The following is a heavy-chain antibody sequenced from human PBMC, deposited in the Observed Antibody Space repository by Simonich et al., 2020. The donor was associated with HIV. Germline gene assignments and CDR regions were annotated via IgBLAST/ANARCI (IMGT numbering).Heavy chain of an antibody. Sequence: QVTLKESGPALVKPTQTLTLTCTFSGFSLSTSGMRVSWIRQPPGKALEWLARIDLDDDKFYSTSLKTRLTISKDTSKNPVVLTMTNMDPVDTATYYCARPRPGDGWYFDLWGRGTLVTVSS. CDR2: IDLDDDK. CDR1: GFSLSTSGMR. J-gene: IGHJ2*01. CDR3: ARPRPGDGWYFDL. V-gene: IGHV2-70*04. D-gene: IGHD7-27*01.